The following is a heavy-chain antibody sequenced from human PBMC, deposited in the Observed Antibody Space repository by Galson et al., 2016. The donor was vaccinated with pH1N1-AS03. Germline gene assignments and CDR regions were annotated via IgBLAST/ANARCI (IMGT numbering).Heavy chain of an antibody. D-gene: IGHD3-16*01. CDR3: AGEPWGSTQGEY. CDR1: GFSFSASW. Sequence: SLRLSCAASGFSFSASWMSWVRQAPGKGLEWVSSISGSGGSTNSADSVRDRFSISRDNSKNTLFLQMNSLRVEDTAVYYCAGEPWGSTQGEYWGPGPLVAVPS. V-gene: IGHV3-23*01. CDR2: ISGSGGST. J-gene: IGHJ4*02.